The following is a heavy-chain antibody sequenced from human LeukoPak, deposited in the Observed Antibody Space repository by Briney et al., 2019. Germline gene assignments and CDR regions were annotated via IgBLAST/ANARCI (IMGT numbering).Heavy chain of an antibody. CDR3: ARALTTLTYEGY. CDR1: GFTFSSYS. CDR2: TSSTSTYI. J-gene: IGHJ4*02. V-gene: IGHV3-21*01. Sequence: PGGSLRLSCAASGFTFSSYSMNWVRQAPGKGLEWVSSTSSTSTYIYYADSVKGRFTVSRDNAKDSLYLQMNSLRAEDTAVYYCARALTTLTYEGYWGQGTLVTVSS. D-gene: IGHD1-1*01.